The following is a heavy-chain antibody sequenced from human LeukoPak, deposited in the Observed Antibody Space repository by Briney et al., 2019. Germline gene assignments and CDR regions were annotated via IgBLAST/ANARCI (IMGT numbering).Heavy chain of an antibody. V-gene: IGHV4-34*01. CDR2: INQSGSP. CDR3: AVSTTTMTTRTLDY. CDR1: GGSFSTYY. J-gene: IGHJ4*02. Sequence: SETLSLTCAVYGGSFSTYYCTWIRQPPGKGLDWIGEINQSGSPKYNPSLKSRVTISLDTSKNQFSLKLSSVTAADTAVYYCAVSTTTMTTRTLDYWGQGTLVTVSS. D-gene: IGHD4-17*01.